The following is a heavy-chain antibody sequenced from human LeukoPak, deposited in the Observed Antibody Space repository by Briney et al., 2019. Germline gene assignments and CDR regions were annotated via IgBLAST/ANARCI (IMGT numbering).Heavy chain of an antibody. V-gene: IGHV3-23*01. D-gene: IGHD2-21*02. J-gene: IGHJ6*03. Sequence: TGGSLRLSCAASGFTFSSYAMSWVRQAPGKGLEWVSRISGSGGSTYNADSVKGRFTISRDNSKNTLYLQMNSLRAEDTAVYYCAKGGGGDYFYYYYMDVWGKGTTVTVSS. CDR3: AKGGGGDYFYYYYMDV. CDR1: GFTFSSYA. CDR2: ISGSGGST.